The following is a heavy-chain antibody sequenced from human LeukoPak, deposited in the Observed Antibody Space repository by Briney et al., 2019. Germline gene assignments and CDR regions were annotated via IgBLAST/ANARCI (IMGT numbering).Heavy chain of an antibody. D-gene: IGHD6-19*01. V-gene: IGHV1-2*02. CDR3: ARRVGSAWLYYFDY. CDR2: INPNSGGT. CDR1: GYTFTDFY. J-gene: IGHJ4*02. Sequence: ASVKVSCKASGYTFTDFYIHWVRQAPGQGLEWMGWINPNSGGTNYAQKFQGRVTMTRDTSIRTAYMELSRLTSDDTAVYYCARRVGSAWLYYFDYWGQGSLVTVSS.